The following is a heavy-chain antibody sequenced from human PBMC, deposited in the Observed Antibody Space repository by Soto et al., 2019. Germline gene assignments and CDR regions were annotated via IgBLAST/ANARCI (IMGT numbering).Heavy chain of an antibody. CDR1: GFTFSNYA. Sequence: EVQLLDSGGGLVQPGGSLRLSCAASGFTFSNYAMTWVRQGPGKGLEWVSGISGSGGRSYYADSVKGRFTISRDNSKSTLYLQMTSLRAEDTAVYYCAKAYFVWSSEQPYYFAYGGKGTLVTVSS. D-gene: IGHD3-16*01. CDR2: ISGSGGRS. V-gene: IGHV3-23*01. CDR3: AKAYFVWSSEQPYYFAY. J-gene: IGHJ4*02.